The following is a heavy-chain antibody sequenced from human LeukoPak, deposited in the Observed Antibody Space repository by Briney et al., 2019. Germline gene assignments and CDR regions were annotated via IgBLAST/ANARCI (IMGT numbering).Heavy chain of an antibody. CDR3: ARGLRQLFDY. D-gene: IGHD6-13*01. V-gene: IGHV4-30-2*01. J-gene: IGHJ4*02. Sequence: PSETLSLTCTVSGGSISSGGYSWSWIRQPPGKGLEWIGYIYHSGSTYYNPSLKSRVTISVDRSKNQFSLKLSSVTAADTAVYYCARGLRQLFDYWGQGTLVTVSS. CDR1: GGSISSGGYS. CDR2: IYHSGST.